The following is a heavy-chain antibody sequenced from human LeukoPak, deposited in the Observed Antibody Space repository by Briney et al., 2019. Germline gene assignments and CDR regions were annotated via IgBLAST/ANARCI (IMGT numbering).Heavy chain of an antibody. Sequence: PGGSLRLSCAASGFTVSSNYMSWVRQAPGKGLEWIGSIYHSGSTYYNPSLKSRVTISVDTSKNQFSLKLSSVTAADTAVYYCARENCSGGSCYRDYYFDYWGQGTLVTVSS. D-gene: IGHD2-15*01. CDR3: ARENCSGGSCYRDYYFDY. CDR1: GFTVSSNY. V-gene: IGHV4-38-2*02. CDR2: IYHSGST. J-gene: IGHJ4*02.